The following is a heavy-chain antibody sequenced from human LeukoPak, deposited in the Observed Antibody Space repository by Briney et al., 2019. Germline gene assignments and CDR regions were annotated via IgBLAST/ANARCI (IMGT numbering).Heavy chain of an antibody. CDR2: INTNTGNP. CDR1: GYTFTSYA. Sequence: ASVKVSCKASGYTFTSYAMNWVRQAPGQGLEWMGWINTNTGNPTYAQGFTGRFVFSLDTSVSTAYLQISSLKAEDTAVYYCARGIAVKAYYGMDVWGQGTTVTVSS. V-gene: IGHV7-4-1*02. D-gene: IGHD6-19*01. CDR3: ARGIAVKAYYGMDV. J-gene: IGHJ6*02.